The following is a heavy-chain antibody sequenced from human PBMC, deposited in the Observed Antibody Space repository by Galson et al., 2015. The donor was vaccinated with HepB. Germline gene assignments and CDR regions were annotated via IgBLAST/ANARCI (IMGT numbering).Heavy chain of an antibody. CDR3: AREGPGRYDSSGYYYYGMDV. J-gene: IGHJ6*02. V-gene: IGHV1-18*04. CDR1: GYTFTSYG. Sequence: SVKVSCKASGYTFTSYGISWVRQAPGQGLEWMGWISAYNGNTNYAQKLQGRVTMTTDTSTSTAYMELRSLRSDDTAVCYCAREGPGRYDSSGYYYYGMDVWGQGTTVTVSS. D-gene: IGHD3-22*01. CDR2: ISAYNGNT.